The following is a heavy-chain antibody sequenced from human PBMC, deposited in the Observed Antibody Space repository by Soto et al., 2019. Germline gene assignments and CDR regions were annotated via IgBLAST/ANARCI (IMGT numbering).Heavy chain of an antibody. D-gene: IGHD1-26*01. V-gene: IGHV3-33*01. CDR2: IWYDASNK. CDR1: GFTFRTYG. CDR3: ARGRVDGGERDL. J-gene: IGHJ4*02. Sequence: VQLVESGGGVVQPGRSLRLSCAASGFTFRTYGMYWVRQAPGKGLEWVAVIWYDASNKYYAESVKGRFTISRDNSENTLYLQMNSLRAEDTAVYYCARGRVDGGERDLWGQGTLVTVSS.